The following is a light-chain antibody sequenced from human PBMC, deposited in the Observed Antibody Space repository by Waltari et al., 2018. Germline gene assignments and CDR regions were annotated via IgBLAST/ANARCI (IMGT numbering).Light chain of an antibody. CDR1: QRIGRK. Sequence: EIVMTQSPVTPSVSPGDRAPLACRASQRIGRKLAWYPQKPGQPPRLLIYDASTRATDIPGRFSGRGSGTEFTLTISSLQSEDLAVYYCQQYHERPPLTFGGGTKVDIK. J-gene: IGKJ4*01. V-gene: IGKV3-15*01. CDR2: DAS. CDR3: QQYHERPPLT.